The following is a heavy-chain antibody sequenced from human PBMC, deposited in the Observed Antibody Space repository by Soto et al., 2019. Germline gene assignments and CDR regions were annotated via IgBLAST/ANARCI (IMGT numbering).Heavy chain of an antibody. Sequence: SETLSLTCTVSGGSISSGDYSWSWVRQSPGKGLEWIGHIYNSGITYYNPSLKSRVVISIDTSRNQFSLRLNSLTAAVRAVYFCARGVTVFGLVSRFWFDPWGQGTVVTVSS. V-gene: IGHV4-30-4*01. D-gene: IGHD3-3*01. J-gene: IGHJ5*02. CDR3: ARGVTVFGLVSRFWFDP. CDR2: IYNSGIT. CDR1: GGSISSGDYS.